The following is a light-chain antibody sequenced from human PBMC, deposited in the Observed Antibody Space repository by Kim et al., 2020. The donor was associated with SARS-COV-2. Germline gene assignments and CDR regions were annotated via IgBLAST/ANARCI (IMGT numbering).Light chain of an antibody. CDR1: MLARKY. V-gene: IGLV3-27*01. CDR2: RDT. Sequence: SYELTQPSSVSVSPGQTARITCSGDMLARKYARWFQQKAGQAPVMVIYRDTERPSGIPGRFSGSTSGTTVTLTISGAQVEDEADYYCFSASDNNLVFGGGTQLTVL. J-gene: IGLJ3*02. CDR3: FSASDNNLV.